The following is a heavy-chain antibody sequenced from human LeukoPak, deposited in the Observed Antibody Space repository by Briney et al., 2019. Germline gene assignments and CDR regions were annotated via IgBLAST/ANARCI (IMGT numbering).Heavy chain of an antibody. CDR1: GTVFNSYT. V-gene: IGHV3-21*04. J-gene: IGHJ4*02. D-gene: IGHD2-2*01. CDR3: AKDFNIVVVPAAIDY. CDR2: IRSSSSSI. Sequence: PGGSLRLSCAASGTVFNSYTMNWVRQAPGKGLEWVSAIRSSSSSIYYADSVKGRFTISRDNSKNTLYLQMNSLRAEDTAVYYCAKDFNIVVVPAAIDYWGQGTLVTVSS.